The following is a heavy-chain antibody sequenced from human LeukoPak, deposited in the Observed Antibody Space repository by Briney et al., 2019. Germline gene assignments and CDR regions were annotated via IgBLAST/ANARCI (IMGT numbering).Heavy chain of an antibody. Sequence: PGGSLRLSCAASGFAFTNYAMSWVRQAPGKGLEWVSAISGSGGSTYYADSVKGRFTISRDNSKNTLYLQMNSLRAEDTAVYYCAKSASGYAGVVIHARNYFDYWGQGTLVTVSS. D-gene: IGHD3-3*01. J-gene: IGHJ4*02. CDR3: AKSASGYAGVVIHARNYFDY. CDR1: GFAFTNYA. CDR2: ISGSGGST. V-gene: IGHV3-23*01.